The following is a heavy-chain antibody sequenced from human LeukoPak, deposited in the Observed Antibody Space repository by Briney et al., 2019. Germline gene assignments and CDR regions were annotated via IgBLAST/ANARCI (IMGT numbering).Heavy chain of an antibody. V-gene: IGHV4-34*01. D-gene: IGHD3-3*01. CDR2: IYHTGST. Sequence: SEILSLTCAVYGGSFSGYYWSWIRQSPGKGLEWIGQIYHTGSTNYNPSLKSRVTILVDRSKNQFSLKLSSVTAADTAVYYCARDDFGVALGGVWGMGTTVIVSS. J-gene: IGHJ6*04. CDR1: GGSFSGYY. CDR3: ARDDFGVALGGV.